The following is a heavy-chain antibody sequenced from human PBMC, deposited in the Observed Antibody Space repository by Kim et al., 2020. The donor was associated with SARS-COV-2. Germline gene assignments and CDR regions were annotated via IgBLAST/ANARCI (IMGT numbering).Heavy chain of an antibody. CDR1: GFTFSSYA. V-gene: IGHV3-23*01. D-gene: IGHD5-12*01. CDR3: ASQPSVWWLRVGNWFDP. J-gene: IGHJ5*02. CDR2: ISGSGGST. Sequence: GGSLRLSCAASGFTFSSYAMSWVRQAPGKGLEWVSAISGSGGSTYYADSVKGRFTISRDNSKNTLYLQMNSLRAEDTAVYYCASQPSVWWLRVGNWFDPWGQGTLVTVSS.